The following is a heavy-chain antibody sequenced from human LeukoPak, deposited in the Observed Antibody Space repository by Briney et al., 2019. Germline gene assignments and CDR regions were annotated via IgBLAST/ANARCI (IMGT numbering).Heavy chain of an antibody. J-gene: IGHJ5*02. CDR1: GGSISSYY. Sequence: PSETLSLTCTVSGGSISSYYWSWMRQPPGRGREWIGYIYYSGSTNYNTSLKSRVTISVDTSKNQFSLKLSSVTAADTAVYYRARVERTWFDPWGQGTLVTVSS. CDR2: IYYSGST. CDR3: ARVERTWFDP. V-gene: IGHV4-59*01. D-gene: IGHD1-1*01.